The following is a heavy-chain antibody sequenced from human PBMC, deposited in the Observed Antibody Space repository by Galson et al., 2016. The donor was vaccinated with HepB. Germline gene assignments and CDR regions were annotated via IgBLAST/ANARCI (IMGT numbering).Heavy chain of an antibody. CDR2: LYWADAE. Sequence: PALVKPTQTLTLTCTFSGFSLSTVGVGVGWIRQPPGKALEWLALLYWADAERYSPSLKSRLTITKDTSKNQVVLKMTHMDPVDTATYYFAHARHSPMVDPFDSWGQGTLVTVSS. D-gene: IGHD3-10*01. CDR3: AHARHSPMVDPFDS. V-gene: IGHV2-5*02. J-gene: IGHJ5*01. CDR1: GFSLSTVGVG.